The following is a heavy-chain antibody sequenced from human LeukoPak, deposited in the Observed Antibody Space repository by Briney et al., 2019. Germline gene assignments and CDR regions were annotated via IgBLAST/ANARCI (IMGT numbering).Heavy chain of an antibody. CDR1: GFTFSSYW. CDR3: ARDASAGEYSSLGDAFDI. CDR2: ISSSSSYI. V-gene: IGHV3-21*01. D-gene: IGHD6-6*01. Sequence: GGSLRLSCAASGFTFSSYWMHWVRQAPGKGLEWVSSISSSSSYIYYADSVKGRFTISRDNAKNLLYLQMNSLRAEDTAVYYCARDASAGEYSSLGDAFDIWGQGTRVTVSS. J-gene: IGHJ3*02.